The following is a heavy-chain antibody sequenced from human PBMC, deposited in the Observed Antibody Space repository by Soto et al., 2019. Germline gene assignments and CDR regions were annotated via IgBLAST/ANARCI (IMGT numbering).Heavy chain of an antibody. CDR3: GKDTLDCSGGDCPLYYYYGMDV. CDR2: ISNDGTNK. V-gene: IGHV3-30*18. Sequence: SLRLSCAASGFTFRSYGMHWVRQAPGKGLEWLAVISNDGTNKYLADSVKGRLTLSRDNSRNTLSLEINNLRPEDTAVYYCGKDTLDCSGGDCPLYYYYGMDVWGQGTTV. CDR1: GFTFRSYG. J-gene: IGHJ6*02. D-gene: IGHD2-15*01.